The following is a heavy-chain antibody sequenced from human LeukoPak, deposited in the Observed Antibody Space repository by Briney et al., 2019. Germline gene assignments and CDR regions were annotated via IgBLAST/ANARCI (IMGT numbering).Heavy chain of an antibody. Sequence: RTSETLSLTCTVSGGSISDYYWSWIRQPPGKGLEWIGYIYYSGSTNYNPSLKSRVTISVDTSKNQFSLKLSSVTAADTAVYYCARRIAVAGTNYYGMDVWGQGTTVTVSS. V-gene: IGHV4-59*08. CDR2: IYYSGST. D-gene: IGHD6-19*01. CDR3: ARRIAVAGTNYYGMDV. CDR1: GGSISDYY. J-gene: IGHJ6*02.